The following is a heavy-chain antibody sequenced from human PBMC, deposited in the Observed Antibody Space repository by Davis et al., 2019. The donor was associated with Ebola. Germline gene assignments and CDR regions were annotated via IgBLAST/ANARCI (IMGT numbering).Heavy chain of an antibody. J-gene: IGHJ3*02. Sequence: GESLKIPCAASGFVFRNYVMSWVRQAPGKGLEWVSSISSSSYYIYYADSLKGRFTISRDNAKNSLYLQMNSLSAEDTAVYHCARGGYYDSSGYSHEAFDIWGQGTMVTVSS. CDR3: ARGGYYDSSGYSHEAFDI. CDR2: ISSSSYYI. V-gene: IGHV3-21*01. D-gene: IGHD3-22*01. CDR1: GFVFRNYV.